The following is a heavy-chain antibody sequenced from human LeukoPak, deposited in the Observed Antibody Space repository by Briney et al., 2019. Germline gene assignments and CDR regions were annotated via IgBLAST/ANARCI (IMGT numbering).Heavy chain of an antibody. Sequence: SETLSLTCAVYGESFSGYYWSWIRQPPGKGLEWIGEINHSGSTNYNPSLKSRVTISVDTSKNHFSLRLNSVTAADTAVYYCARIYSSSWFLNWFDPWGQGTLVTVSS. CDR3: ARIYSSSWFLNWFDP. CDR2: INHSGST. V-gene: IGHV4-34*01. J-gene: IGHJ5*02. CDR1: GESFSGYY. D-gene: IGHD6-13*01.